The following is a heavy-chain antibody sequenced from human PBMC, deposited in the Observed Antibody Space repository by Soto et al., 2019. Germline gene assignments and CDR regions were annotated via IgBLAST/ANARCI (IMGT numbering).Heavy chain of an antibody. CDR1: GGSISSRSYW. J-gene: IGHJ4*02. D-gene: IGHD4-4*01. CDR2: IFYSGST. V-gene: IGHV4-39*01. CDR3: ARHPRDDYNYGGSGIFDY. Sequence: QLQLQESGPGLVKPSETLSLTCTGSGGSISSRSYWWAWIRQPPGKGLEWIGDIFYSGSTYYNPSLTRRVAISVDTSKNQFSLKLNSVTAADTAVYYCARHPRDDYNYGGSGIFDYWGQGTLVTVSS.